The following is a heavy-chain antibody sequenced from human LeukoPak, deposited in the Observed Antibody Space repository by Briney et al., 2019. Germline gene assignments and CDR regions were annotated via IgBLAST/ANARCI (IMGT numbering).Heavy chain of an antibody. V-gene: IGHV4-34*01. J-gene: IGHJ4*02. D-gene: IGHD3-22*01. CDR1: GGSFNAYY. CDR2: INHSGST. Sequence: PSETLSLTCAVYGGSFNAYYWSWIRQPPGKGLEWIGEINHSGSTHYNPSLKSRVTISVDTSKNQFSLKLSSVTAADTAVYYCARVGVITMIVNYWGQGTLVTVSS. CDR3: ARVGVITMIVNY.